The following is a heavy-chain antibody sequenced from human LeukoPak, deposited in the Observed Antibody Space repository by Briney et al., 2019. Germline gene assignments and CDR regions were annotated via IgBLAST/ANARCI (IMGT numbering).Heavy chain of an antibody. Sequence: PSETLSLTCTVSGGPLSSSSYYWGWVRQPPGKGLEWIGSIYYSGSTYYNPSPKSRVPISVDTSKNQFSLKLSSVTAADTAVYYCARVGGYDSSGYIPDSDAFDIWGQGTMVTVSS. J-gene: IGHJ3*02. CDR3: ARVGGYDSSGYIPDSDAFDI. D-gene: IGHD3-22*01. CDR2: IYYSGST. CDR1: GGPLSSSSYY. V-gene: IGHV4-39*07.